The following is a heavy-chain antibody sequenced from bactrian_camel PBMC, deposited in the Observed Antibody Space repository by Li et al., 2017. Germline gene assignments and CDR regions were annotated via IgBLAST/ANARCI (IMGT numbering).Heavy chain of an antibody. CDR2: VNGGGDAT. J-gene: IGHJ6*01. V-gene: IGHV3S40*01. D-gene: IGHD7*01. CDR1: GFTFSSYA. CDR3: VRDSTGRFQGDFGL. Sequence: VQLVESGGGLVQPGGSLRLSCAASGFTFSSYAMTWVRQAPGKGLEWVSTVNGGGDATRYADSVKGRFTISRANAKNTVYLQLNSLKTEDMAMYYCVRDSTGRFQGDFGLWGQGTQVTVS.